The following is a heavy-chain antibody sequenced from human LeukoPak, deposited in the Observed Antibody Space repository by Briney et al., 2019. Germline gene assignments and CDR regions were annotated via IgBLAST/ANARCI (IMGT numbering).Heavy chain of an antibody. CDR1: GYTFTSYG. V-gene: IGHV1-18*01. J-gene: IGHJ4*02. CDR3: ASQHYGDSFDY. CDR2: ISAYNGDT. Sequence: ASVKVSCKASGYTFTSYGISWVRQAPGQGLEWMGWISAYNGDTNCAQKLQGRVTMTTDTSTSTAYMELRSLRSDDTAVYYCASQHYGDSFDYWGQGTLVTVS. D-gene: IGHD4-17*01.